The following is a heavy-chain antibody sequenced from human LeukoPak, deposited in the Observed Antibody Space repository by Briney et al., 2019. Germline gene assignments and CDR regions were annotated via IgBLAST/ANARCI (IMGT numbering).Heavy chain of an antibody. Sequence: SVKVSCKASGGTFSSYAISWVRQAPGQGLEWMGGIIPIFGTANYAQKFQGRVTITADKSTSTAYMELSSLRSEDTAVYYCAGTNYYGSGSYYNVFRPSWFDPWGQGTLVTVSS. CDR2: IIPIFGTA. D-gene: IGHD3-10*01. CDR3: AGTNYYGSGSYYNVFRPSWFDP. J-gene: IGHJ5*02. CDR1: GGTFSSYA. V-gene: IGHV1-69*06.